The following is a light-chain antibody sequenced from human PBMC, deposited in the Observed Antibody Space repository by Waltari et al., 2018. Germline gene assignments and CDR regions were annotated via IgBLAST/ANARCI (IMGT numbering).Light chain of an antibody. V-gene: IGLV2-23*02. CDR2: DVS. CDR3: CSYAGNYVWV. Sequence: QSALTQPAAVSGSPGQSVPIPCTGASSDIGRYDIVSWYQQHPGNAPKLVISDVSKRPSGVSDRFSGSKSGDTASLTISGLQFEDEADYYCCSYAGNYVWVFGGGTRLTVL. CDR1: SSDIGRYDI. J-gene: IGLJ3*02.